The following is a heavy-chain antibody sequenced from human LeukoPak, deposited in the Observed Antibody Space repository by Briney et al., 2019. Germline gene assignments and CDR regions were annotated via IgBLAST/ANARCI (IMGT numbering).Heavy chain of an antibody. D-gene: IGHD2-21*02. CDR2: IYSGGST. Sequence: GGSLRLSCAASGFTVSSNYMSWVRQAPGKGLEWVSVIYSGGSTYYADSVKGRFTISRDNSKNTLYLQMNSLRAEDTAVYYCARVHCGGDCLENYFDYWGQGTLVTISS. CDR1: GFTVSSNY. V-gene: IGHV3-53*05. CDR3: ARVHCGGDCLENYFDY. J-gene: IGHJ4*02.